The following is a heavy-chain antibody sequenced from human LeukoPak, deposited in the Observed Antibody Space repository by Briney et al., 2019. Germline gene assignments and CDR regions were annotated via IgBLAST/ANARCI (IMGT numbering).Heavy chain of an antibody. CDR1: GGTFSSYA. CDR3: ARGIRYYYGSGKNYYYYMDV. J-gene: IGHJ6*03. Sequence: ASVKVSRKASGGTFSSYAISWVRQAPGQGLEWMGGIIPIFGTANYAQKFQGRVTITTDESTSTAYMELSSLRSEDTAVYYCARGIRYYYGSGKNYYYYMDVWGKGTTVTVSS. D-gene: IGHD3-10*01. CDR2: IIPIFGTA. V-gene: IGHV1-69*05.